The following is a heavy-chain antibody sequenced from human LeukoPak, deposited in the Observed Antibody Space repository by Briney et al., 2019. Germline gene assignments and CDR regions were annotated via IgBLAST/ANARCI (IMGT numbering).Heavy chain of an antibody. CDR3: ARPDEQQMVRDAFDI. CDR1: GFTFRSYA. CDR2: ISSNGGST. Sequence: GGSLRPSCAASGFTFRSYAMHWVRQASGKGLEYVLVISSNGGSTYYANSVKGRFTISRDNSKNTLYLQMNSLRAEDTAVYYCARPDEQQMVRDAFDIWGQGTMVTVSS. D-gene: IGHD6-13*01. J-gene: IGHJ3*02. V-gene: IGHV3-64*01.